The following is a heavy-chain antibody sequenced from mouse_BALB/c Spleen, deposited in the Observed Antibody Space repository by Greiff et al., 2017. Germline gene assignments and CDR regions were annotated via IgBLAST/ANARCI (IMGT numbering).Heavy chain of an antibody. CDR3: ARTDGGYFDY. CDR1: GYTFTSYW. J-gene: IGHJ2*01. V-gene: IGHV1-87*01. CDR2: IYPGDGDT. Sequence: VQVVESGAELARPGASVKLSCKASGYTFTSYWMQWVKQRPGQGLEWIGAIYPGDGDTRYTQKFKGKATLTADKSSSTAYMQLSSLASEDSAVYYCARTDGGYFDYWGQGTTLTVSS.